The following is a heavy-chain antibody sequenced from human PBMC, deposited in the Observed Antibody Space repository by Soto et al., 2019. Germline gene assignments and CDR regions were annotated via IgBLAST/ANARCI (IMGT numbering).Heavy chain of an antibody. CDR2: IYYSGST. V-gene: IGHV4-59*01. Sequence: QVQLQESGPGLVKPSETLSLTCTVSGGSISSYYWSWIRQPPGKGLEWIGYIYYSGSTNYNPSLKSRVTLSVDTSKNQFSLKLSSVTAADSAVYYCARRRGTSFDYWGQGTLVTVSS. CDR1: GGSISSYY. CDR3: ARRRGTSFDY. J-gene: IGHJ4*02. D-gene: IGHD1-1*01.